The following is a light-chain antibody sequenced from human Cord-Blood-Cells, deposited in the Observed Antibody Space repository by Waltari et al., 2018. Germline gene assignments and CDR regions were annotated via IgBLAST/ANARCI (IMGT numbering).Light chain of an antibody. CDR2: GAS. J-gene: IGKJ2*01. Sequence: EIVMTQSPATLSVSPGESATLPCRASKSVSSNLAWYQQKPGQAPRLLIYGASTRATGIPARFSGSGSGTEFTLTISSLQSEDFAVYYCQQYNNWPMYTFGQGTKLEIK. V-gene: IGKV3-15*01. CDR3: QQYNNWPMYT. CDR1: KSVSSN.